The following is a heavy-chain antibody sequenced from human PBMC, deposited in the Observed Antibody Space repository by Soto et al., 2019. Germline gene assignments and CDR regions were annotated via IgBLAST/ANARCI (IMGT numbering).Heavy chain of an antibody. D-gene: IGHD3-16*01. CDR3: ARGLKFGGWFDP. V-gene: IGHV4-30-2*01. J-gene: IGHJ5*02. Sequence: KTLETLSLTCAVSGGSISSGGYSWSWIRQPPGKGLEWIGYIYHSGSTYYNPSLKSRVTISVDRSKNQFSLKLSSVTAADTAVYYCARGLKFGGWFDPWGQGTLVTVSS. CDR1: GGSISSGGYS. CDR2: IYHSGST.